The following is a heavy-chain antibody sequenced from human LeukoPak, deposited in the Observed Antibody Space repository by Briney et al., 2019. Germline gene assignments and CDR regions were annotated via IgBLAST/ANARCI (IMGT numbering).Heavy chain of an antibody. CDR3: ARIRSY. J-gene: IGHJ4*02. CDR2: ISYDGSNK. Sequence: PGGSLRLSCAASGFTFSSYAMHWVRQAPGKGLEWVAVISYDGSNKYYADSVKGRFTISGDNSKNTLYLQMNSLRAEDTAVYYCARIRSYWGQGTLVTVSS. V-gene: IGHV3-30-3*01. CDR1: GFTFSSYA.